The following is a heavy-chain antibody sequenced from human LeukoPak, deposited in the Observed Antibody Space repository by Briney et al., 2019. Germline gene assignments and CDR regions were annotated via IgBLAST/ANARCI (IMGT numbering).Heavy chain of an antibody. Sequence: SETPSLTCTVSGGSISSYSWSWIRQPPGKGLEWIGYISYSGSTNYNPSLKSRVTISVDTSKNQFSLNLSSLTAADTAVYYCARDISSGWFTGFDYWGQGTLVIVSS. CDR3: ARDISSGWFTGFDY. CDR2: ISYSGST. CDR1: GGSISSYS. D-gene: IGHD6-19*01. J-gene: IGHJ4*02. V-gene: IGHV4-59*01.